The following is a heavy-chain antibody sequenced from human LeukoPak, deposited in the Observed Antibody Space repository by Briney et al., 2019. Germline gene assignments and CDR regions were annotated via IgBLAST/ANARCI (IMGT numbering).Heavy chain of an antibody. J-gene: IGHJ4*02. Sequence: SETLSLTCTVSGGAISTYYWSWIRQPPGKRLEWIGYIYYSGNTNYNPSLKSRLTISVDMSKNQFSLRLSSVTAADTAVYFCARVGSGNFDYWGQGTLVTVSS. V-gene: IGHV4-59*01. D-gene: IGHD1-26*01. CDR3: ARVGSGNFDY. CDR2: IYYSGNT. CDR1: GGAISTYY.